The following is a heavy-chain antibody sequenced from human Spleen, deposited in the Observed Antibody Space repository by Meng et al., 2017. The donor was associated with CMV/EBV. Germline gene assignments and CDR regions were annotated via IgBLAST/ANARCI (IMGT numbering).Heavy chain of an antibody. J-gene: IGHJ4*02. CDR1: GFTFSSYG. V-gene: IGHV3-30*02. CDR2: IRYDGSDK. D-gene: IGHD6-19*01. Sequence: GGSLRLSCAASGFTFSSYGMHWVRQAPGKGLEWVAFIRYDGSDKFYADSVKGRFTISRDNAKNSVYLLMSGLRAEDTAFYYCARDALSSGGDYWGQGALVTVSS. CDR3: ARDALSSGGDY.